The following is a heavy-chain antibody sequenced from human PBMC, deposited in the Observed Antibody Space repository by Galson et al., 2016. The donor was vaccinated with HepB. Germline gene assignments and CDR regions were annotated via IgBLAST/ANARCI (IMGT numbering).Heavy chain of an antibody. CDR1: GYSFTAYT. J-gene: IGHJ3*01. CDR2: INPGYGDT. Sequence: SVKVSCKASGYSFTAYTLHWVRQAPGQRLEWMGWINPGYGDTKSSQSFQGRVTFTRDTSESKVYMEMSSLRSEDTADYYCARGPHEYPNLRDVFDVWGHGTMVTVSS. D-gene: IGHD2-2*01. V-gene: IGHV1-3*01. CDR3: ARGPHEYPNLRDVFDV.